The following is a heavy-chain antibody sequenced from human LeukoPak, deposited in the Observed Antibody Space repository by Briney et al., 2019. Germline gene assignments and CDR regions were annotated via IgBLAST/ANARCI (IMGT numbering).Heavy chain of an antibody. Sequence: GASVKVSCKASGYTFTSYYMHWVRQAPGQGLEWMGIINPSGGSTSYAQKFQGRVTMTRDMSTSTVYMELSSLRSEDTAVYYCARAFRPKEYYYDSSGYYYFQGGAFDIWGQGTMVTVSS. CDR1: GYTFTSYY. CDR2: INPSGGST. CDR3: ARAFRPKEYYYDSSGYYYFQGGAFDI. D-gene: IGHD3-22*01. J-gene: IGHJ3*02. V-gene: IGHV1-46*01.